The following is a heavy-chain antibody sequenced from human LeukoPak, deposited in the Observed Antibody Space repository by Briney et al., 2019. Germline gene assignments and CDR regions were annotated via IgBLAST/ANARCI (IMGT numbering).Heavy chain of an antibody. V-gene: IGHV4-30-4*01. J-gene: IGHJ5*02. D-gene: IGHD2-2*01. CDR3: ARGGVPAAILWFDP. CDR1: GGSISSGDYY. Sequence: SQTLSLTYTVSGGSISSGDYYWSWIRQPPGKGLEWIGYIYYSGSTYYNPSLKSRVTISVDTSKNQFSLKLSSVTAADTAVYYCARGGVPAAILWFDPWGQGTLVTVSS. CDR2: IYYSGST.